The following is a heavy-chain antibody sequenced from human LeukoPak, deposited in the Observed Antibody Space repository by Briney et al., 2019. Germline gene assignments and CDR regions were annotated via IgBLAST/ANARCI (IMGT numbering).Heavy chain of an antibody. V-gene: IGHV1-18*01. Sequence: GASVKVSCKASGYTFTSYGISWVRQAPGQGLEWMGWISAYNGNTNYAQKLQGRVTMTTDTSTSTAYMELRSLRSDDTAVYYCARDQDITGTYGGNWFDPWGQGTLVTVSS. CDR1: GYTFTSYG. CDR2: ISAYNGNT. D-gene: IGHD1-20*01. J-gene: IGHJ5*02. CDR3: ARDQDITGTYGGNWFDP.